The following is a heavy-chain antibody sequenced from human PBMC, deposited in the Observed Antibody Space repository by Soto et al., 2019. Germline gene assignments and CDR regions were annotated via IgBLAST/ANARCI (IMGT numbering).Heavy chain of an antibody. J-gene: IGHJ5*02. V-gene: IGHV4-31*03. CDR1: GGSISSGGYY. CDR2: IYYSGST. CDR3: ARGLFYVGESCNWFDP. D-gene: IGHD3-10*01. Sequence: SETLSLTCTVSGGSISSGGYYWSWIRQHPGKGLEWIGYIYYSGSTYYNPSLKSRVTISVDTSKNQFSLKLSSVTAADTAVYYCARGLFYVGESCNWFDPWGQGTLVTVSS.